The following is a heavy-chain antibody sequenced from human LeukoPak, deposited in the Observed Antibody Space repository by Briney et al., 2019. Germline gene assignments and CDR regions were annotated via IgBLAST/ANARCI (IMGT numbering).Heavy chain of an antibody. V-gene: IGHV3-48*01. D-gene: IGHD3-10*01. Sequence: GGSLRLSCAASGFTFSNYSMNWVRQAPGKGLEWVSYISSTSSSIYYADSVKGRFTVSRGNANNSQYLQMNSLRAEDTAVYYCARAATRGRGAFDIWGQGTVVTVSS. J-gene: IGHJ3*02. CDR1: GFTFSNYS. CDR3: ARAATRGRGAFDI. CDR2: ISSTSSSI.